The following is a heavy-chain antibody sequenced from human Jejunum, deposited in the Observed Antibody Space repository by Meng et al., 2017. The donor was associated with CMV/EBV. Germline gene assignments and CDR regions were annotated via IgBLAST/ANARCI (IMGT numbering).Heavy chain of an antibody. D-gene: IGHD3-16*02. CDR3: ARHQNGGTYPLDY. V-gene: IGHV4-59*08. J-gene: IGHJ4*02. Sequence: QVQRQAAGPGLETPSATLVLTCAVSGSSISTYYWRWIRQPSGKGLEWIGNNYYSGSTNYNPSLASRVTISVDSSKNQFSLKLSSVTAADTAVYYCARHQNGGTYPLDYWGQGTLVTVSS. CDR2: NYYSGST. CDR1: GSSISTYY.